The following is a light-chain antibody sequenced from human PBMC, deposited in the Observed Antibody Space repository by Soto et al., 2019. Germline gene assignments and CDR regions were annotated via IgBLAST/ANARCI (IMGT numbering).Light chain of an antibody. CDR1: QSVSSSY. Sequence: EIVLTQSPGTLSLSPGERATLSFGGSQSVSSSYLAWYQQKPGQAPRRLIYGASSRATGIPDRFSGSGSGTDFTLTISSLEPEDFAVYYCQQRSNWPRTFGGGTKVDI. J-gene: IGKJ4*01. V-gene: IGKV3D-20*02. CDR2: GAS. CDR3: QQRSNWPRT.